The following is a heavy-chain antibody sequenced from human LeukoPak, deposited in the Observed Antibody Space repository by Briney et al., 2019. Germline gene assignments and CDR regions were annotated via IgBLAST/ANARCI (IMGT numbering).Heavy chain of an antibody. J-gene: IGHJ6*03. V-gene: IGHV3-11*04. CDR1: GFTFSDYY. CDR2: ISSSGSTI. D-gene: IGHD3-3*01. CDR3: ARVEINPFWSGYYTGIPGHYYYYMDV. Sequence: PGGSLRLSCAASGFTFSDYYMSWIRQAPGKGLEWVSYISSSGSTIYYADSVKGRFTISRDNAKNSLYLQMNSLRAEDTAVYYCARVEINPFWSGYYTGIPGHYYYYMDVWGKGTTVTVSS.